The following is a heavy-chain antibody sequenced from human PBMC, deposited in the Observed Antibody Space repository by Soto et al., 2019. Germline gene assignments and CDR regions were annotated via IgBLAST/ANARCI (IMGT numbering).Heavy chain of an antibody. D-gene: IGHD3-10*01. J-gene: IGHJ5*02. Sequence: PGGSLRLSCAASGFTFSSYAMSWVRQAPGKGLEWVSAISGSGGSTYYADSVKGRFTISRDNSKNTLYLQMNSLRAEDTAVYYCAKAPVGLLWFGEFTNWFDPWGQGNLVTVS. CDR2: ISGSGGST. V-gene: IGHV3-23*01. CDR1: GFTFSSYA. CDR3: AKAPVGLLWFGEFTNWFDP.